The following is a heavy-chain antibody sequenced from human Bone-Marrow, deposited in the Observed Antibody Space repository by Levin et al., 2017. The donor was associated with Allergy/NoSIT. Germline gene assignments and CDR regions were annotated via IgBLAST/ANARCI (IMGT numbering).Heavy chain of an antibody. Sequence: GESLKISCVASGFTFSNYGMHWVRQAPGKGLEWVAVIWYDGSRKYYPDSVKGRFTVSRDNSQNTLYLQMNSLRVEDAAVYYCARDLRRDGYRNFDSWGQGTLVTVSS. J-gene: IGHJ4*02. V-gene: IGHV3-33*08. CDR3: ARDLRRDGYRNFDS. CDR1: GFTFSNYG. CDR2: IWYDGSRK. D-gene: IGHD5-24*01.